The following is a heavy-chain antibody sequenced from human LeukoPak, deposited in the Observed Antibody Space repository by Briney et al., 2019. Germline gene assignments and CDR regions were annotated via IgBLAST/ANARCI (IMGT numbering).Heavy chain of an antibody. D-gene: IGHD2-2*01. J-gene: IGHJ4*02. V-gene: IGHV3-48*01. CDR1: GFTFSSYG. Sequence: PGGSLRLSCAASGFTFSSYGMNWVRQAPGKGLEWVSHISSSSSTVSYADSVKGRFTISRDNAKNSLHLQMNSLRAEDTAVYYCAREGIVVSPAIDCWGQGTLVTVSS. CDR3: AREGIVVSPAIDC. CDR2: ISSSSSTV.